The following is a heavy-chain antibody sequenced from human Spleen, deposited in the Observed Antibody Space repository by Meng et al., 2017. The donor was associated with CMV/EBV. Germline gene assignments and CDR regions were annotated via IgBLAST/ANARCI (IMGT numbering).Heavy chain of an antibody. Sequence: GESLKISCEASGFTFSPYSMNWVRQAPGKGLEWVSSISSSSSYIHYADSVKGRFTISRDNAKNSLYLQMNSLRAEDTAVYYCASREGGYWGQGTLVTVSS. D-gene: IGHD3-10*01. CDR3: ASREGGY. J-gene: IGHJ4*02. CDR2: ISSSSSYI. CDR1: GFTFSPYS. V-gene: IGHV3-21*01.